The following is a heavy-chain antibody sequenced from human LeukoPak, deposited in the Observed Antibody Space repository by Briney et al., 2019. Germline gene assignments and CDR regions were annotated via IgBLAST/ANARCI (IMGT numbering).Heavy chain of an antibody. J-gene: IGHJ6*02. CDR3: ARDLELRFLEWLLSDYYYGMDV. CDR2: INPNSGCT. CDR1: GDTFTGYY. D-gene: IGHD3-3*01. Sequence: GASVKVSCKASGDTFTGYYMHCVRQAPGQGREGMVWINPNSGCTNYAQKFQGRVTMTRDTSISTAYMELSRLRSDDTAVYYCARDLELRFLEWLLSDYYYGMDVWGQGTTVTVSS. V-gene: IGHV1-2*02.